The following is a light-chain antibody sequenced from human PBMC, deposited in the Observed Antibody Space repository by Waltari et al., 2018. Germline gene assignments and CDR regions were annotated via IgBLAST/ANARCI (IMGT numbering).Light chain of an antibody. CDR2: WAS. Sequence: DIVLTQSPDSLAVSLGARATINCKSSQSVLYSPNNKNYLGWFQKKTGQPPKLLIYWASSRESGVPERFSGSGSGTYFTLTISSLQAEDVAVYYCQQYHSVPRTFGQGTKVEI. V-gene: IGKV4-1*01. CDR3: QQYHSVPRT. CDR1: QSVLYSPNNKNY. J-gene: IGKJ1*01.